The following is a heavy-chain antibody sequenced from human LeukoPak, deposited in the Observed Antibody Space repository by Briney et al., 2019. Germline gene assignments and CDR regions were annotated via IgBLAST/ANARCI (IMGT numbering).Heavy chain of an antibody. V-gene: IGHV3-48*04. Sequence: GGSLRLSCAASGFTVSSNEMSWVRQAPGKGLEWVSYISSSSSTIYYADSVKGRFTISRDNAKNSLYLQMNSLRAEDTAVYYCARGGDYDYWGQGTLVTVSS. CDR1: GFTVSSNE. J-gene: IGHJ4*02. D-gene: IGHD4-17*01. CDR2: ISSSSSTI. CDR3: ARGGDYDY.